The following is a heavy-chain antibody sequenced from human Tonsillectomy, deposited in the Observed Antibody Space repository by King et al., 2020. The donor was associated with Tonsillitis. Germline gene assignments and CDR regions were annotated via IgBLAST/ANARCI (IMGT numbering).Heavy chain of an antibody. D-gene: IGHD3-22*01. CDR3: SKLEYDSSGYYYRSQPSLGY. CDR1: GFTFSSYG. CDR2: ISYDGSNK. V-gene: IGHV3-30*18. J-gene: IGHJ4*02. Sequence: VQLVESGGGVVQPGRSLRLSCAASGFTFSSYGMHWVRQAPGKGLEWVAVISYDGSNKYYADSVKGRFTISRDNSKNTLYLQMNSLRAEDTAVYYCSKLEYDSSGYYYRSQPSLGYWGQGTLVTVSS.